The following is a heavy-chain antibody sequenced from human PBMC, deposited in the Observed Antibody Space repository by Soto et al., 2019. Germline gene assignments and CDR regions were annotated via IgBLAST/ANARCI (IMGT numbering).Heavy chain of an antibody. D-gene: IGHD6-13*01. CDR3: VRRHVSATGIDWFDP. V-gene: IGHV1-3*01. CDR1: GYTFTSYG. J-gene: IGHJ5*02. CDR2: INAANGDT. Sequence: ASVKVSCKASGYTFTSYGIHWVRQAPGQRLEWMGWINAANGDTKYSPKFQGRVTITRDTSASTAYMELSGLRSEDTAVYYCVRRHVSATGIDWFDPWGQGTLVTVSS.